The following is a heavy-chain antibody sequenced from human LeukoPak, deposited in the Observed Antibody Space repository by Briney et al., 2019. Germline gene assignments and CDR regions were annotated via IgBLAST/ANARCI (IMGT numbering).Heavy chain of an antibody. CDR1: GGSISSYY. V-gene: IGHV4-59*01. D-gene: IGHD2-15*01. CDR3: ARVKGYCSGGSCYSGIGFDY. CDR2: TYYSGST. Sequence: SETLSLTCTVSGGSISSYYWSWIRQPPGKGLEWIGYTYYSGSTNYNPSLKSRVTISVDTSKNQFSLKLSSVTAADTAVYYCARVKGYCSGGSCYSGIGFDYWGQGTLVTVSS. J-gene: IGHJ4*02.